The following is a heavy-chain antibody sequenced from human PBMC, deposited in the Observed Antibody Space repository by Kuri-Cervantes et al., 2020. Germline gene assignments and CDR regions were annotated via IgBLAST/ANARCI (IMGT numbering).Heavy chain of an antibody. J-gene: IGHJ6*02. CDR1: DYTFSSYG. CDR2: ISAYNGIT. V-gene: IGHV1-18*04. Sequence: ASVKVSCKASDYTFSSYGISWVRQAPGQGLEWMGWISAYNGITNYAQKFQGRVTMTTDTSTSTAYMELRSLSSDDTAVYYCARMTGFDGYYYGMDVWGQGTTVTVSS. D-gene: IGHD3-9*01. CDR3: ARMTGFDGYYYGMDV.